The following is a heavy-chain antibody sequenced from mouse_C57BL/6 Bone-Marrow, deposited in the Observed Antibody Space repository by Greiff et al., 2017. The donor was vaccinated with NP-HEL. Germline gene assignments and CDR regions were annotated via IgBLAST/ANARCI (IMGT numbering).Heavy chain of an antibody. CDR1: GYAFSSSW. D-gene: IGHD1-1*01. CDR3: ARIYGSRAMDY. Sequence: VQLQQSGPELVKPGASVKISCKASGYAFSSSWMSWVKQRPGKGLEWIGRIYPGDGDTNYNGKFKGKATLTADKSSSTAYMQLSSLTSEDSAVYFCARIYGSRAMDYWGQGTSVTVSS. CDR2: IYPGDGDT. V-gene: IGHV1-82*01. J-gene: IGHJ4*01.